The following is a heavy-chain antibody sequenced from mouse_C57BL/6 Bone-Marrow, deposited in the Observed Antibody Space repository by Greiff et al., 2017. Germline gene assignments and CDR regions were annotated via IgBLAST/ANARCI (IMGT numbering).Heavy chain of an antibody. D-gene: IGHD2-2*01. Sequence: QVHVKQSGAELVKPGASVKMSCKASGYTFTSYWITWVKQRPGQGLEWIGDIYPGSGSTNYNEKFKSKATLTVDTSSSTAYMQLSSLTSEDSAVYYCAREGGLHAMDYWGQGTSVTVSS. CDR1: GYTFTSYW. V-gene: IGHV1-55*01. CDR3: AREGGLHAMDY. CDR2: IYPGSGST. J-gene: IGHJ4*01.